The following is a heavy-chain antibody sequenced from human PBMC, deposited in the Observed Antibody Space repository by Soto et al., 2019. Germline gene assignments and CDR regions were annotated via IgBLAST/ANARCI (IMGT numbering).Heavy chain of an antibody. CDR3: ATGAAAGPLDP. CDR1: GFTFSTYA. D-gene: IGHD6-13*01. CDR2: ITYTGAST. Sequence: GGSLRLSCAASGFTFSTYAMTWVRQAPGKGLEWVSSITYTGASTYYADSVRGRFTISRDTSRNTVRLQMNSLRAEDTAVYYCATGAAAGPLDPWGQGTLVTVSS. J-gene: IGHJ5*02. V-gene: IGHV3-23*01.